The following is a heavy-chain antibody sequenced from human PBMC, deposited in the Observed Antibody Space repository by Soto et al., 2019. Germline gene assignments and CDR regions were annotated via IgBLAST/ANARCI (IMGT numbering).Heavy chain of an antibody. J-gene: IGHJ4*02. CDR1: GYTFTSYA. Sequence: GASVKVSCKASGYTFTSYAMHWVRQAPGQRLEWMGWINAGNGNTKYSQKFQGRVTITRDTSASKAYMELSSLRSEDTAVYYCARDLRDSNNGYWGQGPLVTVYS. V-gene: IGHV1-3*01. CDR2: INAGNGNT. D-gene: IGHD2-8*01. CDR3: ARDLRDSNNGY.